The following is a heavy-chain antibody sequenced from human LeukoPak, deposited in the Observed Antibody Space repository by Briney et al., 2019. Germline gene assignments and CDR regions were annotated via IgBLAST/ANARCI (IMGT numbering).Heavy chain of an antibody. CDR3: ARVKGSDYATDWFDP. D-gene: IGHD4-17*01. J-gene: IGHJ5*02. CDR1: GYTFTGYY. CDR2: INPNSGGT. V-gene: IGHV1-2*02. Sequence: ASVKVSCKASGYTFTGYYMHWVRQAPGQGLEWMGWINPNSGGTNYAQEFQGRVTMTRDTSISTAYMELSRLRSDDTAVYYCARVKGSDYATDWFDPWGQGTLVTVSS.